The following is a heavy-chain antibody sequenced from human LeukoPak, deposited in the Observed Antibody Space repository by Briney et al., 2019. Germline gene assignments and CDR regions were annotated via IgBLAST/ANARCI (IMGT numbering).Heavy chain of an antibody. CDR3: AKDPAFMITFGGVID. CDR2: ISGSGGST. J-gene: IGHJ4*02. CDR1: GFTFSSYA. D-gene: IGHD3-16*02. Sequence: EGSLRLSCAASGFTFSSYAMSWVRQAPGKGLEWVSAISGSGGSTYYADSVKGRFTISRDNSKNTLYLQMNSLRAEDTAVYYCAKDPAFMITFGGVIDWGQGTLVTVSS. V-gene: IGHV3-23*01.